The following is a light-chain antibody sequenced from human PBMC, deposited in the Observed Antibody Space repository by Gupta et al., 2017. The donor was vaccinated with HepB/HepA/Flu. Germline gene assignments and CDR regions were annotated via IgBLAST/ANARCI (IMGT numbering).Light chain of an antibody. Sequence: DIQMPQSPSFLSASVRDKVTSTCRASQSISSYLNWYQQKPGTAPTLLIYAASSSQSGVPSRCSGCGSGTDFTITSRSLQPEDVATDYCQQSYTTPFTFGQGTRLEIK. CDR3: QQSYTTPFT. CDR1: QSISSY. CDR2: AAS. J-gene: IGKJ5*01. V-gene: IGKV1-39*01.